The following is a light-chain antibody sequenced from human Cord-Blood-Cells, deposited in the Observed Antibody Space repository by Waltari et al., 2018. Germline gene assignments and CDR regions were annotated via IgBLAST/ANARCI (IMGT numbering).Light chain of an antibody. J-gene: IGLJ2*01. CDR3: CSYAGSSTFVV. CDR2: EGS. V-gene: IGLV2-23*03. CDR1: SSDVGSYNL. Sequence: QSALTQPASVSGSPGQSITISCTGTSSDVGSYNLVSWYQQHPGKAPNLMIYEGSKRPSVVSNRFSCSKSGNTASLTISGLQAEDEADYYCCSYAGSSTFVVFGGGTKLTVL.